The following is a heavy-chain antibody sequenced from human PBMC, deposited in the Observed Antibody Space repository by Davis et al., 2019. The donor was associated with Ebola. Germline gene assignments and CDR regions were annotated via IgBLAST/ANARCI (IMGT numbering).Heavy chain of an antibody. CDR2: IDSSSGTI. CDR1: GFTFSSYS. D-gene: IGHD5-12*01. V-gene: IGHV3-48*02. CDR3: AKDHEATGAWIH. Sequence: GESLKISCAASGFTFSSYSMSWVRQAPGKGLEWISYIDSSSGTIYYADSVKGRFTISRDNAKKSLFLQMNSLRDEDTAVYYCAKDHEATGAWIHWGQGTLVTVSS. J-gene: IGHJ4*02.